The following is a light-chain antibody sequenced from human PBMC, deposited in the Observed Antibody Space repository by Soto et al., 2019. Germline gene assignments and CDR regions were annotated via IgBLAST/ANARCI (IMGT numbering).Light chain of an antibody. CDR2: DAS. CDR3: YQYNSAT. CDR1: QSIFNW. J-gene: IGKJ2*01. Sequence: DIPMTQSPSTLSAYVGDRVTITCRASQSIFNWLAWYQQKPGQAPNLLIYDASSLQSGVPARFSGSGSGTEFTLTTSSLQPDESATYYCYQYNSATFGQGTKLDI. V-gene: IGKV1-5*01.